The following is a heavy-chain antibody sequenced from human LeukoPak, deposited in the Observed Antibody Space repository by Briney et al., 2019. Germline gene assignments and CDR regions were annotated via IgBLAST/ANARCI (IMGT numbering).Heavy chain of an antibody. D-gene: IGHD6-13*01. Sequence: PGGSLRLSCAASGFTFSSYAMHWVRQAPGKGLEWVAVISYDGSNKYYADSVKGRFTISRDNSKNTLYLQMNSLRAEDTAVYYCARDSVRSSWYVLDYWGQGTLVTVSS. CDR1: GFTFSSYA. CDR3: ARDSVRSSWYVLDY. CDR2: ISYDGSNK. V-gene: IGHV3-30*04. J-gene: IGHJ4*02.